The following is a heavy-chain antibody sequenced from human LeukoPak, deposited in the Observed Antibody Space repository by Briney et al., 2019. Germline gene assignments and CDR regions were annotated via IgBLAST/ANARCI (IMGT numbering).Heavy chain of an antibody. Sequence: GGSLRLSCAASGFTLSSYWMHWVRQAPGKGLVWVSRINSNGSSISYADSVKGRFTISRDNAKNFVYLQMNSLRAEDTAVYYCARDRVAFGEPHYFDYWGQGALVTVSS. CDR3: ARDRVAFGEPHYFDY. D-gene: IGHD3-10*01. CDR1: GFTLSSYW. CDR2: INSNGSSI. V-gene: IGHV3-74*01. J-gene: IGHJ4*02.